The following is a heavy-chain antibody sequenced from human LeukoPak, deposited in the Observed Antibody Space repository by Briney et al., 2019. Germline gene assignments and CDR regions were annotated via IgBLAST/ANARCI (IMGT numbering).Heavy chain of an antibody. Sequence: GASVKVSCKASGYTFTDYHMHWVRQAPGQGLEWMGWISPNSGGANYAQKFQGRVTMTRDTSISTAYMELSRLRSDDTAVYYCARDLQTGGMIAFGGVITPGDYWGQGTLVTVSS. CDR1: GYTFTDYH. CDR3: ARDLQTGGMIAFGGVITPGDY. V-gene: IGHV1-2*02. D-gene: IGHD3-16*01. CDR2: ISPNSGGA. J-gene: IGHJ4*02.